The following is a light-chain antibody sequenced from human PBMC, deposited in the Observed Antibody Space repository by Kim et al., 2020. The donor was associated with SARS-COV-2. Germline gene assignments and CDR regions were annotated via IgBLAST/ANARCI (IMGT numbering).Light chain of an antibody. CDR2: QDD. Sequence: GSPGQTVSIPCSGDKLGDKYTYWYQQKPGPSPVLVIYQDDKRPSGIPERFSGSNSGDTATLTISGTQPMDEGDYYCQTWDSHTFVFGAGTKVTVL. CDR1: KLGDKY. J-gene: IGLJ1*01. V-gene: IGLV3-1*01. CDR3: QTWDSHTFV.